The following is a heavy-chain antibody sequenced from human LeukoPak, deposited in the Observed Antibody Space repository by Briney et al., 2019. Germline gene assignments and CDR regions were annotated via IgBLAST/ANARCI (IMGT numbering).Heavy chain of an antibody. CDR2: IIPIFGTA. CDR3: ARGGKDHRWHQNRNWFDP. J-gene: IGHJ5*02. Sequence: GSSVKVSCKASGGTFSSYAISWVRQAPGQGLEWMGGIIPIFGTANYAQKFQGRVTMTRDMSTSTVYMELSSLRSEDTAVYYCARGGKDHRWHQNRNWFDPWGQGTLVTVSS. CDR1: GGTFSSYA. D-gene: IGHD1-14*01. V-gene: IGHV1-69*05.